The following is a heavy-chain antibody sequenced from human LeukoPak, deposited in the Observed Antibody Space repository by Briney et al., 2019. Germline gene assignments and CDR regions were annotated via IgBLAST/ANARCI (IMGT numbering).Heavy chain of an antibody. CDR2: IKQDGSEK. J-gene: IGHJ3*02. D-gene: IGHD6-19*01. CDR3: ARVGREQWLARDDAFDI. Sequence: GGSLRLSCAASGFTFSSYWMSWVRQAPGKGLEWVANIKQDGSEKYYVDSVEGRFTISRDNAKNSLYLQMNSLRAEDTAVYYCARVGREQWLARDDAFDIWGQGTMVTVSS. V-gene: IGHV3-7*01. CDR1: GFTFSSYW.